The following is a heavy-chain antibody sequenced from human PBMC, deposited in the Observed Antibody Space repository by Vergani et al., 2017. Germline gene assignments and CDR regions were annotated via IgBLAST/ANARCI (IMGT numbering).Heavy chain of an antibody. CDR1: GYTFTSYD. V-gene: IGHV1-8*01. J-gene: IGHJ4*02. CDR2: MNPNSGNT. Sequence: QVQLVQSGAEVRKPGASVKVSCKASGYTFTSYDVHWVRQATGQGLEWMGWMNPNSGNTGYAQKFQGRVTSTRSNSINTAYMELSSLRSEDTAVYYCARGVGGNIRDFDYWGQGTLVTVSS. CDR3: ARGVGGNIRDFDY. D-gene: IGHD4-23*01.